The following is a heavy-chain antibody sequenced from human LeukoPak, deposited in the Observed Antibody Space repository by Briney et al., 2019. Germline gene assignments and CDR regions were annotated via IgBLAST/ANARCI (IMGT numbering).Heavy chain of an antibody. CDR3: ARLTTTVTTPFDY. CDR2: ISSSSSYI. V-gene: IGHV3-21*01. D-gene: IGHD4-17*01. CDR1: GFTFSIYN. Sequence: PGGSLRLSCAASGFTFSIYNMNWVRQAPGKGLEWVSSISSSSSYIYYADSVKGRFTISRDNAKNSLYLQMNSLRAEDTAVYYCARLTTTVTTPFDYWGQGILVTVSS. J-gene: IGHJ4*02.